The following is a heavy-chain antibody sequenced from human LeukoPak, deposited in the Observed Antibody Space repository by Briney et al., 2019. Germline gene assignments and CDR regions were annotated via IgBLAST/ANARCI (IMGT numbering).Heavy chain of an antibody. CDR2: ISSSSSNI. D-gene: IGHD3-10*01. CDR1: GFTFSSYR. V-gene: IGHV3-21*01. J-gene: IGHJ6*03. Sequence: GGSLRLSCAASGFTFSSYRMNWVRQAPGKGLEWVSSISSSSSNIYYADSVKGRFTISRDNAKNSLYLQMYSLRAEDTAVYYCARDGRARFRETFYYYYYMDVWGKGTTFTVSS. CDR3: ARDGRARFRETFYYYYYMDV.